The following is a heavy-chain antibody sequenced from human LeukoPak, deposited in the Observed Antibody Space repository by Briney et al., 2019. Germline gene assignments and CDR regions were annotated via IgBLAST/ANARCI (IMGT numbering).Heavy chain of an antibody. V-gene: IGHV1-69*05. Sequence: SVKVSCKASGGTFSSYAISWVRQAPGQGLEWMGRIIPIFGTANYAQKFQGRVTITTDESTSTAYMELSSLRSEDTAVYYCASSGRSMTTATYDDYWGQGTLVTVSS. CDR2: IIPIFGTA. J-gene: IGHJ4*02. CDR1: GGTFSSYA. D-gene: IGHD4-17*01. CDR3: ASSGRSMTTATYDDY.